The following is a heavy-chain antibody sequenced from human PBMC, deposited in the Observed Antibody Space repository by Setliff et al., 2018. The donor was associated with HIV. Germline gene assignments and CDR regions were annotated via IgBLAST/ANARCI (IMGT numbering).Heavy chain of an antibody. CDR3: ARGEKRFLEWLPLDYYYYYYMDV. D-gene: IGHD3-3*01. J-gene: IGHJ6*03. CDR1: GGTFSGYA. CDR2: IIPIFGTA. Sequence: SVKVSCKASGGTFSGYAISWVRQAPGQGLELMGGIIPIFGTANYAQKFQGRVTIAADESTSTAYMELSSLRSEDTAVYYCARGEKRFLEWLPLDYYYYYYMDVWGKGITVTVSS. V-gene: IGHV1-69*13.